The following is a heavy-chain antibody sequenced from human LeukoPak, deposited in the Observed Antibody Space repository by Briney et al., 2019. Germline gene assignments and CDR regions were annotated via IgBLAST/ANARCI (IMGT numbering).Heavy chain of an antibody. CDR2: INTDGSST. J-gene: IGHJ4*02. D-gene: IGHD2-2*01. V-gene: IGHV3-74*01. Sequence: PGGSLRLSCAASGFTFSSYWMHWVRQAPGKGLVWVSRINTDGSSTSYADSVKGRFTISRDNAKNTLYLQMNSLRVDDTAVYFCARRKVPAAYDYWGQGTLVTVSS. CDR3: ARRKVPAAYDY. CDR1: GFTFSSYW.